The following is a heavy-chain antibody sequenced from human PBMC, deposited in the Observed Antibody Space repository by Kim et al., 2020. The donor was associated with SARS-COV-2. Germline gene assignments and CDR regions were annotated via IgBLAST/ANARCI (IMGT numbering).Heavy chain of an antibody. CDR1: GFNISSYW. CDR2: IKQDGSEK. Sequence: GGSLRLSCAVSGFNISSYWMSWVRQAPGKGLEWVANIKQDGSEKYYVDSVKGRFTMSRDNAKNSLDLQMNRLRVEDTAVYYCARGGSLPAYWGQGTLVTVSS. CDR3: ARGGSLPAY. J-gene: IGHJ4*02. D-gene: IGHD6-13*01. V-gene: IGHV3-7*03.